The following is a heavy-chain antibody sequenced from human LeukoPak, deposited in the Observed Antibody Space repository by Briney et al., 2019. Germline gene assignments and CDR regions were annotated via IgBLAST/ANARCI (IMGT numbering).Heavy chain of an antibody. CDR1: GFTVSSNY. Sequence: GGSLRLSCAASGFTVSSNYMSWVRQAPGKGLEWVSVIYSGGSTYYADSVKGRFTISRDNSKNTLYLQMNSLRAEDTAVYYCASTQRGDYFDHWGQGTLVTVSS. J-gene: IGHJ4*02. CDR2: IYSGGST. V-gene: IGHV3-66*01. CDR3: ASTQRGDYFDH. D-gene: IGHD2-15*01.